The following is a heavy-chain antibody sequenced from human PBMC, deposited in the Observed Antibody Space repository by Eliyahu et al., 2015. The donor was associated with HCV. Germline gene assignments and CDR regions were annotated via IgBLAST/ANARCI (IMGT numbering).Heavy chain of an antibody. V-gene: IGHV3-30*18. D-gene: IGHD3-3*01. J-gene: IGHJ4*02. CDR2: ISYDGSNK. CDR1: GFXXXSXG. CDR3: AKDVTIFGVVLPDY. Sequence: QVQLVESGGGVVQXGXSLRLSCAASGFXXXSXGIHWVRQAPGKGLXWVAVISYDGSNKYYADSVKGRFTISRDNSKNTLYLQMNSLRAEDTAVYYCAKDVTIFGVVLPDYWGQGTLVTVSS.